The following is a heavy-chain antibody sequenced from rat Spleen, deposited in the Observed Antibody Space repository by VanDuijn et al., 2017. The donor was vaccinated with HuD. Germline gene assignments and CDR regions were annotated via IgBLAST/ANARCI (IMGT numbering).Heavy chain of an antibody. CDR2: IWTGGTT. J-gene: IGHJ2*01. Sequence: QVQLKESGPGLVQPSQTLSLTCTVSGFSLSSYGVIWVRQPPGKGLEWMGIIWTGGTTTYNSLLKSRLSISRDTSKSQVFLKMNSLQTEDTATYFCARDPLLGAPLDYWGQGVMVTVSS. D-gene: IGHD5-1*01. V-gene: IGHV2-13*01. CDR3: ARDPLLGAPLDY. CDR1: GFSLSSYG.